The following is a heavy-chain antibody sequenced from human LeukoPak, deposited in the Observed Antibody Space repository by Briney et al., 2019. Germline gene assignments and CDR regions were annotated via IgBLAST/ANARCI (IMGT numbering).Heavy chain of an antibody. CDR2: LWYDGRNE. J-gene: IGHJ4*02. CDR1: GLPYRRYG. V-gene: IGHV3-33*01. CDR3: ARDAERGFDYSNSLKY. D-gene: IGHD4-11*01. Sequence: GSSLRLPYAASGLPYRRYGKQWAGQARGKALEWGAVLWYDGRNEHYPDSVKGRFTISRENSKGTLYLQMNSLRAEDTGVDYCARDAERGFDYSNSLKYWGQGTLVTVSS.